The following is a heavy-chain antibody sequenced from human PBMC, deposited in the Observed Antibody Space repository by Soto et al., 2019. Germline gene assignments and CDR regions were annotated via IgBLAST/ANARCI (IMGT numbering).Heavy chain of an antibody. J-gene: IGHJ5*02. CDR3: ARGDYYGSRSYWWFDP. Sequence: SETQPLTGPVSGCSLSGGSYCWSRLRPLPGKGLEWIGYIYYSGSTNYNPSLKSRVTISEDTSKNQFSLKLSSVTAADTAVYYCARGDYYGSRSYWWFDPWGQGTRVTVS. CDR2: IYYSGST. D-gene: IGHD3-10*01. CDR1: GCSLSGGSYC. V-gene: IGHV4-61*01.